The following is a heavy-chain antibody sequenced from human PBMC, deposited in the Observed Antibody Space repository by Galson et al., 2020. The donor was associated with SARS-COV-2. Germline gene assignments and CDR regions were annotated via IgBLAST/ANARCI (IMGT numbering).Heavy chain of an antibody. D-gene: IGHD3-22*01. CDR1: GYSFTSYW. J-gene: IGHJ4*02. CDR3: ARQQQPQHYYESRCYYVGSDY. Sequence: GESLKISCKGSGYSFTSYWIGWVRQMPGKGLEWMGIIYPGDSDTRYSPSFQGQVTISADKSISTAYLQWSSLKASDTAMYYCARQQQPQHYYESRCYYVGSDYGGQGTLVTVSS. CDR2: IYPGDSDT. V-gene: IGHV5-51*01.